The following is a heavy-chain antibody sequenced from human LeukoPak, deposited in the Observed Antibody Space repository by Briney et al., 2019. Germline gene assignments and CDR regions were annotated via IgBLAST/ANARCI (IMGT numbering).Heavy chain of an antibody. CDR1: GYTFTNYY. D-gene: IGHD6-13*01. V-gene: IGHV1-46*01. J-gene: IGHJ4*02. Sequence: ASVKVSCKASGYTFTNYYMHWVRQAPGQGLEWMGIINPSGDSTIYAQKFQGRLTMTRDTSTSTVYMDLSSLRSEDTAVYYCARRAAASHYLDYWGQGTLVTVSP. CDR2: INPSGDST. CDR3: ARRAAASHYLDY.